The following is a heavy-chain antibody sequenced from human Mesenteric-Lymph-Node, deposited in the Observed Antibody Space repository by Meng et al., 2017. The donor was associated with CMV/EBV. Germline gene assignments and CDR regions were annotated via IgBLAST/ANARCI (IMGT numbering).Heavy chain of an antibody. J-gene: IGHJ5*02. CDR3: AKDLDSSGYYYPIGWFDP. CDR1: GFTFSSYW. D-gene: IGHD3-22*01. CDR2: INSDGSST. Sequence: GESLKISCAASGFTFSSYWMHWVRQAPGKGLVWVSRINSDGSSTSYADSVKGRFTISRDNAKNTLYLQMNSLRAEDTAVYYCAKDLDSSGYYYPIGWFDPWGQGTLVTVSS. V-gene: IGHV3-74*01.